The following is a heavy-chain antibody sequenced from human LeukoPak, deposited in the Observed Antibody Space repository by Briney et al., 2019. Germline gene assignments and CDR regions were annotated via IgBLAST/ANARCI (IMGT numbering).Heavy chain of an antibody. J-gene: IGHJ4*02. Sequence: PGGSLRLSCAASGFTFSSYAMSWFRQAPGKGLEWVGFIRSKPRGGTTEYAASVKGRFTISRDDSKSIAYLQMNSLKTEDTGVYYCTRDLSFIGYCTSTSCLWGQGTLVTVSS. CDR1: GFTFSSYA. D-gene: IGHD2-2*01. V-gene: IGHV3-49*03. CDR3: TRDLSFIGYCTSTSCL. CDR2: IRSKPRGGTT.